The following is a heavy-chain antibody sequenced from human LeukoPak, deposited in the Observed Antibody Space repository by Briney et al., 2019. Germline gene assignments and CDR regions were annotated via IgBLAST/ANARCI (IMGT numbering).Heavy chain of an antibody. CDR3: AKIPDYYYDSSGYLDY. CDR2: IYSGGST. D-gene: IGHD3-22*01. V-gene: IGHV3-53*01. CDR1: GFTVSTKY. Sequence: GGSLRLSCAASGFTVSTKYVSWARQAPGKGLEWVSLIYSGGSTYYADSVKGRFTISRDNSKNTLYLQMNSLRAEDTAVYYCAKIPDYYYDSSGYLDYWGQGTLVTVSS. J-gene: IGHJ4*02.